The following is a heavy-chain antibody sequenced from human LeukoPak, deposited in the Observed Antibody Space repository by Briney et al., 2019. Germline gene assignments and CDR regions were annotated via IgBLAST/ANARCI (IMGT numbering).Heavy chain of an antibody. V-gene: IGHV1-2*02. CDR2: INPNGGGT. CDR1: GYTFTAYY. Sequence: ASVTVSCRASGYTFTAYYMYWVRQAPGQGLEWMGWINPNGGGTNYAQKFQGRVTMTRDTSISTAYMELSRLTSDDTAVYYCAKFLSGYGGLYRGQGALVTVSS. D-gene: IGHD4-23*01. CDR3: AKFLSGYGGLY. J-gene: IGHJ4*02.